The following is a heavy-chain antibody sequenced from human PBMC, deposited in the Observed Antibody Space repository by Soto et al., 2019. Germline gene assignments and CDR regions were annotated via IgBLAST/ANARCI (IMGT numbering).Heavy chain of an antibody. V-gene: IGHV1-3*01. J-gene: IGHJ4*02. CDR2: INAGNGNT. CDR3: ARERAYSYGYWRYFDY. Sequence: GASVKVSCKASGYTFTSYAMHCVRQAPGQRLEWMGWINAGNGNTKYSQKFQGRVTITRDTSASTAYMELSSLTSEDTAVYYCARERAYSYGYWRYFDYWGQGTLVTVSS. CDR1: GYTFTSYA. D-gene: IGHD5-18*01.